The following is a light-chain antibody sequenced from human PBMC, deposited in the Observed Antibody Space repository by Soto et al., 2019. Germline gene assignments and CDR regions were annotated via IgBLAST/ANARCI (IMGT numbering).Light chain of an antibody. CDR2: EVN. CDR1: SSDVGGYDY. J-gene: IGLJ1*01. V-gene: IGLV2-14*01. Sequence: QSVLTQPASVSGSPGQSITISCTGTSSDVGGYDYVSCYQLHPGKAPKLMVFEVNNRPSGVSYRFSGSKSGNTASLTISGLQAEDEADYFCSSYSISTAYLFGTGTKGTAL. CDR3: SSYSISTAYL.